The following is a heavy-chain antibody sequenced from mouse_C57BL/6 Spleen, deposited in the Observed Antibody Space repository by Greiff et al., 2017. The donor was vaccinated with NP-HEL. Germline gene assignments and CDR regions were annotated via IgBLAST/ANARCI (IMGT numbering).Heavy chain of an antibody. CDR3: ARSLPSLYFDY. V-gene: IGHV1-54*01. CDR1: GYAFTNYL. CDR2: INPGSGGT. Sequence: QVQLQQSGAELVRPGTSVKVSCKASGYAFTNYLIEWVKQRPGQGLEWIGVINPGSGGTNYNEKFKGKATLTADKSSSTAYMQLSSLTSEDSAVYFCARSLPSLYFDYWGQGTTLTVSS. J-gene: IGHJ2*01.